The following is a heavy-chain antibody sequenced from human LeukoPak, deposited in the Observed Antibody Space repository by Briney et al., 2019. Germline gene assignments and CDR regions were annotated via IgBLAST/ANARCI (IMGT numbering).Heavy chain of an antibody. Sequence: GSLRLSCAASGFTFSSYAMSWVRQAPGKGLEWIGEINHSGSTNYNPSLKSRVTISVDTSKNQFSLKLSSVTAADTAVYYCARRLRWLKKIDYWGQGTLVTVSS. D-gene: IGHD4-17*01. J-gene: IGHJ4*02. CDR1: GFTFSSYA. CDR2: INHSGST. V-gene: IGHV4-34*01. CDR3: ARRLRWLKKIDY.